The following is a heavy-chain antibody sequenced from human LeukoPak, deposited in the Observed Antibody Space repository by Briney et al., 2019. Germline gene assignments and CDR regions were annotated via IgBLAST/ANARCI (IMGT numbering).Heavy chain of an antibody. CDR1: GYSFSTYW. D-gene: IGHD3-22*01. CDR2: IYPGDSDT. J-gene: IGHJ4*02. V-gene: IGHV5-51*01. CDR3: ARLNDYDSSGYYYVADY. Sequence: GESLKISCKGSGYSFSTYWIGWMRQLPGKGLEWMGIIYPGDSDTRDSPSFQGQVTISADKSISAAYLQWSSLKASDTAMYYCARLNDYDSSGYYYVADYWGQGTLVTVSS.